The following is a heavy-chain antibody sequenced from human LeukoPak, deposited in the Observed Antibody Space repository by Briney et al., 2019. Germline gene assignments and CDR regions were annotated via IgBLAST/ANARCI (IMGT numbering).Heavy chain of an antibody. CDR2: ISTSSSTI. Sequence: GGSLRISCAASGFTFSSYRMNWVRQAPGKGLEWVSYISTSSSTIYYADSVKGRFTISRDNAKNSLYLQMNSLRAEDTAVYYCARSMEEINYWGQGTLVTVSS. D-gene: IGHD2/OR15-2a*01. CDR3: ARSMEEINY. V-gene: IGHV3-48*01. CDR1: GFTFSSYR. J-gene: IGHJ4*02.